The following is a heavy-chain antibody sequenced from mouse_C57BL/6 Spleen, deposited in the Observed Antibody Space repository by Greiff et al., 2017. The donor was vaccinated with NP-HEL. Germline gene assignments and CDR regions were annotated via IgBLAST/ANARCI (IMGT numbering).Heavy chain of an antibody. Sequence: QVQLQQPGAELVMPGASVKLSCKASGYTFTSYWMHWVKQRPGQGLEWIGEIDPSDSYTNYNQKFKGKSTLTVDKSSSTAYMQLSSLTSVDSAVYYCARGPYYGSQYYFDYWGQGTTLTVSS. J-gene: IGHJ2*01. D-gene: IGHD1-1*01. CDR1: GYTFTSYW. V-gene: IGHV1-69*01. CDR2: IDPSDSYT. CDR3: ARGPYYGSQYYFDY.